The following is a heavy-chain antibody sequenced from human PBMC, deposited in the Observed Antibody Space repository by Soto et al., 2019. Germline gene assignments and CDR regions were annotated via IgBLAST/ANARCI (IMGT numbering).Heavy chain of an antibody. V-gene: IGHV3-48*02. CDR2: ISSSSSTI. CDR3: ARDKQGLTIFGVVIYYGMDV. D-gene: IGHD3-3*01. CDR1: GFTFSSYS. J-gene: IGHJ6*02. Sequence: SLRLSCAASGFTFSSYSMNWVRQAPGKGLEWVSYISSSSSTIYYADSVKGRFTISRDNAKNSLYLQMNSLRDEDTAVYYCARDKQGLTIFGVVIYYGMDVWGQGTTVTV.